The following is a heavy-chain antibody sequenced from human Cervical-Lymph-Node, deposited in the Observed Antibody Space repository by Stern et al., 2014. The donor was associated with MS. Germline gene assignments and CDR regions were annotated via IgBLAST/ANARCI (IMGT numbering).Heavy chain of an antibody. D-gene: IGHD1-26*01. Sequence: QVQLVQSGAEVKKPGASVKVSCKASGYTFTSYAMHWVRQAPGQRLEWMGWINPGNGNTQYSQRFQGRVTITRDTSASTAYMELSSLRSEDTAVHYCARTNGSYYPIDYWGQGTLVTVSS. J-gene: IGHJ4*02. V-gene: IGHV1-3*01. CDR3: ARTNGSYYPIDY. CDR1: GYTFTSYA. CDR2: INPGNGNT.